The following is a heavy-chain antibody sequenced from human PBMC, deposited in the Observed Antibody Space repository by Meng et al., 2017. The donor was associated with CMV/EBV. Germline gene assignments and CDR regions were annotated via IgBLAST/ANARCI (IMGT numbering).Heavy chain of an antibody. D-gene: IGHD1-26*01. CDR2: INHSGST. Sequence: QVQLQQWGAGLLKPSETLALPSAGYGGSFSGYYWSWIRQPPGKGLEWIGEINHSGSTNYNPSLKSRVTISVDTSKNQFSLKLSSVTAADTAVYYCARGVGGWFDPWGQGTLVTVSS. CDR3: ARGVGGWFDP. V-gene: IGHV4-34*01. J-gene: IGHJ5*02. CDR1: GGSFSGYY.